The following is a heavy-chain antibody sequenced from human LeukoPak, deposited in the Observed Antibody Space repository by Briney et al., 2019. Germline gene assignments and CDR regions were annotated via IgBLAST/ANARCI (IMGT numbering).Heavy chain of an antibody. CDR2: IYPGESQI. Sequence: GGSLKISCKTSGYSFATYWIAWVRQLPGKGLEWVGYIYPGESQIRYSPSFQGRVTISADRSISTAYLQWRSLKASDTAIYYCAIHIIVDDTSSHFDNWGQGTWVTVSS. CDR1: GYSFATYW. D-gene: IGHD2-2*01. CDR3: AIHIIVDDTSSHFDN. J-gene: IGHJ4*01. V-gene: IGHV5-51*01.